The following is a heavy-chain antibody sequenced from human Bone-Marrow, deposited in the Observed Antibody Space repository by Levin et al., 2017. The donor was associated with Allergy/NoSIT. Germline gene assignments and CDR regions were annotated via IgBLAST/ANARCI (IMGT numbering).Heavy chain of an antibody. CDR2: IGPNSGAT. J-gene: IGHJ3*02. V-gene: IGHV1-2*02. Sequence: GGSLRLSCRASGYTFTDHYIHWVRQAPGQGLEWMGWIGPNSGATNYAQRFQGRVTMARDTSISTAHMELSGLTSGDTAVYYCARDRSYGDALDIWGPGTKVTVSS. CDR1: GYTFTDHY. CDR3: ARDRSYGDALDI. D-gene: IGHD6-6*01.